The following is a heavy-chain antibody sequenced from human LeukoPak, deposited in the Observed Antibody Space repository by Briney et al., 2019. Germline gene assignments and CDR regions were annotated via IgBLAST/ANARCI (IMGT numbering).Heavy chain of an antibody. Sequence: PSETLSLTCAAYGGSFSGYYWSWIRQPAGKGLEWIGRIYTSGSTNYNPSLKSRVTISVDTSKNQFSLKLSSVTAADTAVYYCARDGGGSSDYWGQGTLVTVSS. CDR3: ARDGGGSSDY. J-gene: IGHJ4*02. D-gene: IGHD1-26*01. CDR2: IYTSGST. CDR1: GGSFSGYY. V-gene: IGHV4-4*07.